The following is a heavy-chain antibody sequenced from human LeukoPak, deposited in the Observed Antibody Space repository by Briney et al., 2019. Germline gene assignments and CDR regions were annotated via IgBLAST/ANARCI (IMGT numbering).Heavy chain of an antibody. V-gene: IGHV4-38-2*02. CDR2: IYHRGTT. D-gene: IGHD4-17*01. CDR3: ARDRSYGCYGRTFDY. J-gene: IGHJ4*02. Sequence: SETLSLTCAVSGYSISSDYYWGWIRQPPGKGLEWIGSIYHRGTTYYNPSLKSRVTISVDTSKNQLSMKLSSVTAADTAVYYCARDRSYGCYGRTFDYWGQGTLVTVSS. CDR1: GYSISSDYY.